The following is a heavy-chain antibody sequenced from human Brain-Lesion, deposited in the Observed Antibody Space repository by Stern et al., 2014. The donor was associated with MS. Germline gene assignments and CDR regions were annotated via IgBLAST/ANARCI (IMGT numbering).Heavy chain of an antibody. D-gene: IGHD1-26*01. CDR3: AYSENYYSEFFYT. V-gene: IGHV4-59*02. J-gene: IGHJ1*01. CDR1: GASVSVSY. Sequence: VQLVESGPRLVKPSETLSLTCTVSGASVSVSYWNWIRQPPGKGLEWIGYVYYSGSTNYNPSLNSRVTISKDTSKNQFSLQLTSVTSADTAVYYCAYSENYYSEFFYTWGPGTLVTVSS. CDR2: VYYSGST.